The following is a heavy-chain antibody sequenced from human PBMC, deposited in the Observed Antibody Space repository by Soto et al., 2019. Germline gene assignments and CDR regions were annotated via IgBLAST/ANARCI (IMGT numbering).Heavy chain of an antibody. J-gene: IGHJ6*02. CDR1: GGSISSYY. D-gene: IGHD3-10*01. CDR2: IYNSGST. CDR3: ARARITMVREVIKYNMDV. Sequence: SETLSLTCTVSGGSISSYYWSWIRRPPGKGLEWIGYIYNSGSTHSNPSLQSRVTISVGTSKNQFSLKLSSVTAADTGIYYCARARITMVREVIKYNMDVWGQGTTVTVSS. V-gene: IGHV4-59*01.